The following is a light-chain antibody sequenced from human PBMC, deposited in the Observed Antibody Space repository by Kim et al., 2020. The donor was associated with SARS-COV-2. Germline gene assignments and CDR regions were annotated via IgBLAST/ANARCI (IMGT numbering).Light chain of an antibody. CDR2: YDD. CDR1: GSNIGNNA. CDR3: AAWDVSLNPVI. J-gene: IGLJ2*01. Sequence: QSVLTQPPSMSEVPRQRVTISCSGSGSNIGNNAVSWYQQLPGKAPKLLIYYDDLVPSGGSDRFSGSKSGTSASLAISGLQSEDEGDYYCAAWDVSLNPVIFAGGPLLTVL. V-gene: IGLV1-36*01.